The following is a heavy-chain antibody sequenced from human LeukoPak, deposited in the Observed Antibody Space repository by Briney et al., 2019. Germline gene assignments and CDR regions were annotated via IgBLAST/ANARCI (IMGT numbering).Heavy chain of an antibody. CDR3: ARDTKRSRARWENLGFDP. J-gene: IGHJ5*02. D-gene: IGHD1-26*01. V-gene: IGHV1-8*01. Sequence: GASVKVSCKASGYTFTGYDINWVRQATGQGLEWMGWMNPNSSNTGYAQKFQGRVTMTTDTSTSTAYMELRSLRSDDTAVYYCARDTKRSRARWENLGFDPWGQGTLVTVSS. CDR1: GYTFTGYD. CDR2: MNPNSSNT.